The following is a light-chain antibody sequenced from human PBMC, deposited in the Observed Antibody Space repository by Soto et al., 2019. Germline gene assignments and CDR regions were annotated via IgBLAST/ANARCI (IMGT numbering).Light chain of an antibody. CDR3: QQCVTSPLT. CDR1: QSVRSNS. Sequence: EIVLTQSPRTLSLSPGESATLSCTASQSVRSNSLAWYQQKPGQAPRLLMFGASGRATGTRPRFSGRGSGTDFTLTINRLEPEDFAVYYCQQCVTSPLTYGGRTKVEI. J-gene: IGKJ4*02. V-gene: IGKV3-20*01. CDR2: GAS.